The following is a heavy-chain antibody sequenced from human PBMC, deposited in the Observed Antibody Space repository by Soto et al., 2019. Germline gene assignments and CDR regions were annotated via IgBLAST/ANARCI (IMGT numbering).Heavy chain of an antibody. CDR1: GGSISSGGYS. J-gene: IGHJ4*02. Sequence: TLSLTCAVSGGSISSGGYSWNWIRQPPGKGLEWIGYIYHSGSTLYNPSLKSRVTISVDKSKNQFSLKLTSVTAADTAVYYCARALLRPAVVSLSFENWGQGTLVTVSS. CDR3: ARALLRPAVVSLSFEN. V-gene: IGHV4-30-2*01. CDR2: IYHSGST. D-gene: IGHD3-16*01.